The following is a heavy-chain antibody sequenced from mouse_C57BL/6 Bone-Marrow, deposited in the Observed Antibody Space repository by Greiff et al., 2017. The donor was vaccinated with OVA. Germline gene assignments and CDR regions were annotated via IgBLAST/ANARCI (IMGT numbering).Heavy chain of an antibody. J-gene: IGHJ1*03. CDR2: IYPGSGST. V-gene: IGHV1-55*01. CDR3: ARESNYHWYFDV. D-gene: IGHD2-5*01. Sequence: QVQLQQPGAELVKPGASVKMSCKASGYTFTSYWITWVKQRPGQGLEWIGDIYPGSGSTNYNEKFKSKATLTVDTSSSTAYMQLSSLTSEDSAVYDCARESNYHWYFDVWGTGTTVTVSS. CDR1: GYTFTSYW.